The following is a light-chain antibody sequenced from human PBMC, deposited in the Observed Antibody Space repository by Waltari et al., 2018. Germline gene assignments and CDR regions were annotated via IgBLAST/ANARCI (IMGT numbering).Light chain of an antibody. J-gene: IGKJ4*01. Sequence: WRASQSVTRISRNWYQKKVGQAPRLLIYGTSSRATGIPDRFSGSGSGTEFTLTISRLEPEDFAVYYCQQYDGEVVTFGGGTKVEI. CDR2: GTS. CDR1: QSVTRIS. CDR3: QQYDGEVVT. V-gene: IGKV3-20*01.